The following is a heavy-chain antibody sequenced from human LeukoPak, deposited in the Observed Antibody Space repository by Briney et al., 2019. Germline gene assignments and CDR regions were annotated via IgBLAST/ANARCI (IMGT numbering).Heavy chain of an antibody. CDR2: IKGDGIST. CDR3: AKDHYWSIDY. CDR1: GFDFSSNW. D-gene: IGHD3-3*01. J-gene: IGHJ4*02. V-gene: IGHV3-74*01. Sequence: GGSLRLSCAASGFDFSSNWMHWARHAPGQGLVWVSRIKGDGISTNYADSVKGRFTISRDIAKNTLYLQMNSLRAEDTGVYYCAKDHYWSIDYWGRGTLVTVSS.